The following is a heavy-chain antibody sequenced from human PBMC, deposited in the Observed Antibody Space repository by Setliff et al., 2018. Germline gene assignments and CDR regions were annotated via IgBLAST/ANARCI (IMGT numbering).Heavy chain of an antibody. Sequence: PSETLSLTCTVSGGSIVSKSFYWGWMRQPPGKGLEWIGSFYYNTGATYYNPSLEGRGTISVDTSKNQFSLELTSVTAADAAVYYCARGRNIAARLFDSWGQGTRVTVSS. CDR2: FYYNTGAT. V-gene: IGHV4-39*02. D-gene: IGHD6-6*01. CDR3: ARGRNIAARLFDS. J-gene: IGHJ4*02. CDR1: GGSIVSKSFY.